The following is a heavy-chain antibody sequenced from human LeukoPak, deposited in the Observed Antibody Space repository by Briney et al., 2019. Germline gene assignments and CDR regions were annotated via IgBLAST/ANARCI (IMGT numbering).Heavy chain of an antibody. CDR2: IYYSGST. CDR1: GGSISSSSYY. V-gene: IGHV4-39*01. D-gene: IGHD4-17*01. CDR3: ARVDYGDYLNWFDP. Sequence: SETLSLTCTVSGGSISSSSYYWGWIRQPPGKGLEWIGSIYYSGSTYYNPSLKSRVTISVDTSKNQFSPKLSSVTAADTAVYYCARVDYGDYLNWFDPWGQGTLVTVSS. J-gene: IGHJ5*02.